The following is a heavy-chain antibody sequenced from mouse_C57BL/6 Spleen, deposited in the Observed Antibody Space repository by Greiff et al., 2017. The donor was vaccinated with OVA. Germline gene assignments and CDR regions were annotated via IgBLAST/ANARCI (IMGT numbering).Heavy chain of an antibody. CDR2: IYPRSGNT. CDR1: GYTFTSYG. J-gene: IGHJ3*01. Sequence: QVHVKQSGAELARPGASVKLSCKASGYTFTSYGISWVKQRTGQGLEWIGAIYPRSGNTYYNEKFKGKATLTADKSSSTAYMALRSLTSEDSAVYFCARELEFADWGQGTLVTVSA. CDR3: ARELEFAD. V-gene: IGHV1-81*01.